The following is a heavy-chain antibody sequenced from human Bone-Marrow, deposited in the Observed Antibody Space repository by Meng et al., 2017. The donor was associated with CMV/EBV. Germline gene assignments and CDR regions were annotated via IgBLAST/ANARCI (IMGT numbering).Heavy chain of an antibody. CDR2: ISSDGSIT. CDR3: ERDEGYSGSLDY. Sequence: GESLKISCAASGFTFRSYWIHWVRQVPGKGLVWVSHISSDGSITFYADSVRGRFTISRDNAKNTLYLQMNSLRVEDTAVYYCERDEGYSGSLDYWGQGTLVTFSS. D-gene: IGHD1-26*01. J-gene: IGHJ4*02. CDR1: GFTFRSYW. V-gene: IGHV3-74*01.